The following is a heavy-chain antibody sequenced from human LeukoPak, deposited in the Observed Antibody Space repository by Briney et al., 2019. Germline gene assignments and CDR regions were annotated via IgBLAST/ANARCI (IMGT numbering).Heavy chain of an antibody. CDR1: GYSFTSYW. V-gene: IGHV5-51*01. J-gene: IGHJ1*01. CDR3: ASYHYDSSGYYPPAEYFQH. CDR2: IYPGDSDT. Sequence: GESLKISCKGSGYSFTSYWIGWVRQMPGKGLEWMGIIYPGDSDTRYSPSFQGQVTISADKSISTAYLQWSSLKASDTAIYYCASYHYDSSGYYPPAEYFQHWGQGTLVTVSS. D-gene: IGHD3-22*01.